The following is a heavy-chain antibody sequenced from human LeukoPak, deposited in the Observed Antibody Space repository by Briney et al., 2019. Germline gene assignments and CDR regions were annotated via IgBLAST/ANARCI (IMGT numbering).Heavy chain of an antibody. CDR3: AKGAYYDL. V-gene: IGHV3-23*01. D-gene: IGHD3-22*01. CDR2: VSSSGGNT. CDR1: DFTFSSFG. Sequence: GGSLRLSCAASDFTFSSFGMTWVHQAPGKGLEWVSTVSSSGGNTYYADSVKGRFTISRDNSKNTLYLQMNRLRAEDTAVYYCAKGAYYDLWGQGTLVSVSS. J-gene: IGHJ4*02.